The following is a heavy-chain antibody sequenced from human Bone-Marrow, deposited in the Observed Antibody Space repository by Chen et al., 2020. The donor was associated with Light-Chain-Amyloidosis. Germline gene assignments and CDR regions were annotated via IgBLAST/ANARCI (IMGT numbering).Heavy chain of an antibody. Sequence: EVQLVESGGGLVQPGGSLRLSCAASGFTFSSYSMNWVRQAPGKGLEWVSYISSSSSTIYYADSVKGRFTISRDNSKNTLYLQMNSLRAEDTAVYYCAKRPPYPSIYGMDVWGQGTTVTVSS. CDR2: ISSSSSTI. D-gene: IGHD1-1*01. V-gene: IGHV3-48*01. J-gene: IGHJ6*02. CDR3: AKRPPYPSIYGMDV. CDR1: GFTFSSYS.